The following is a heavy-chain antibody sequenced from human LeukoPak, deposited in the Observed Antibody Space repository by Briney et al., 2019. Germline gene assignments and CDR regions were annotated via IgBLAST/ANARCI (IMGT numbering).Heavy chain of an antibody. CDR1: GFTFDDYA. CDR3: AKGIAAAGYDAFDI. Sequence: GRSLRLSCAASGFTFDDYAMHWVRQAPGKGLEWVSGISWNSGSIGYADSVKGRFTISRDNAKNSLYLQMNSLRAEDTALYYCAKGIAAAGYDAFDIWGQGTMGTVSS. V-gene: IGHV3-9*01. J-gene: IGHJ3*02. D-gene: IGHD6-13*01. CDR2: ISWNSGSI.